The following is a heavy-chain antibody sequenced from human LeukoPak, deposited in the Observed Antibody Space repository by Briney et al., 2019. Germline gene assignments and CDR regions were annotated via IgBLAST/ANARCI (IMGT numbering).Heavy chain of an antibody. CDR2: ISYDGSNK. CDR1: GFTFSSYG. V-gene: IGHV3-30*18. CDR3: AKDPGIVGAT. D-gene: IGHD1-26*01. J-gene: IGHJ4*02. Sequence: PGRSLRLSCAASGFTFSSYGMHWVRQAPGKGLEWVAVISYDGSNKYYADSVKGRFTISRDNSKNTLYLQMNSLRAEDTAVYYCAKDPGIVGATWGQGTLVTVSS.